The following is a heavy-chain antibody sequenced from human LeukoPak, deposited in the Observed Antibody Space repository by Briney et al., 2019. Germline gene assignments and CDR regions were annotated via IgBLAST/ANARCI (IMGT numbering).Heavy chain of an antibody. CDR2: IFTRGST. V-gene: IGHV4-4*07. CDR1: GGSISNFY. Sequence: SETLSLTCTVSGGSISNFYWSWIRQPAGKVLEWIGRIFTRGSTNYNPSLKSRVTMSVDTSKNQFSVKLNSVTAADTAVYYCARGRYGSGSYFFDYWGQGTLVTVSS. CDR3: ARGRYGSGSYFFDY. J-gene: IGHJ4*02. D-gene: IGHD3-10*01.